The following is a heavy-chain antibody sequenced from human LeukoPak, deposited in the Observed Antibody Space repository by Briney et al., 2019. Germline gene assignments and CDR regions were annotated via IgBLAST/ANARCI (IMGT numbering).Heavy chain of an antibody. D-gene: IGHD5-24*01. J-gene: IGHJ4*02. V-gene: IGHV1-8*02. CDR3: ASVEVGDGYN. CDR2: MNPNSGNT. Sequence: ASVKVSCKASGGTFSSYAISWVRQAPGQGLEWMGWMNPNSGNTGYAQKFQGRVTMTRNTSISTAYMELSSLRSEDTAVYYCASVEVGDGYNWGQGTLVTVSS. CDR1: GGTFSSYA.